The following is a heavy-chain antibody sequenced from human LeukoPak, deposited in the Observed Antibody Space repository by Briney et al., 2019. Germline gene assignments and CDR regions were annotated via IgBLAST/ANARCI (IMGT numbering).Heavy chain of an antibody. V-gene: IGHV4-34*01. CDR2: INHSGST. Sequence: SETLSLTCAVYGGSFSGYYWSWIRQPPGKGLEWIGEINHSGSTNYNPSLKSRVTISVDKSKNQFSLKLSSVTAADTAVYYCARTSFYAKTRRGYYGMDVWGQGTTVTVSS. J-gene: IGHJ6*02. D-gene: IGHD3-16*02. CDR1: GGSFSGYY. CDR3: ARTSFYAKTRRGYYGMDV.